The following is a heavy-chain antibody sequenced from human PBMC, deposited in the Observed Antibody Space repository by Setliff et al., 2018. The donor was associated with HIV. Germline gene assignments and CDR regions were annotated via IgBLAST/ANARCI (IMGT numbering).Heavy chain of an antibody. CDR1: DGSISSSNW. Sequence: SETLSLTCAVSDGSISSSNWWSWVRQPPGKGLEWIGEIFHTQNPNYSPSLKSRVTISVNKSKNQFSLRLTSVTAADTAVYYCARGANFWSGYDSWGQGTLVPSPQ. CDR3: ARGANFWSGYDS. D-gene: IGHD3-3*01. J-gene: IGHJ4*02. V-gene: IGHV4-4*02. CDR2: IFHTQNP.